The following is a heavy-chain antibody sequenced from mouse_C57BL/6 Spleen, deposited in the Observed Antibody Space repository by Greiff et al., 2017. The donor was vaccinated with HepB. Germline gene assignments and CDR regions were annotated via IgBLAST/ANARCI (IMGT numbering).Heavy chain of an antibody. D-gene: IGHD2-1*01. V-gene: IGHV3-6*01. CDR1: GYSITSGYY. CDR3: ASYLLWRAMDY. CDR2: ISYDGSN. Sequence: DVKLQESGPGLVKPSQSLSLTCSVTGYSITSGYYWNWIRQFPGNKLEWMGYISYDGSNNYNPSLNNRISITRDTSKNQFFLKLNSVTTEDTATYYCASYLLWRAMDYWGQGTSVTVSS. J-gene: IGHJ4*01.